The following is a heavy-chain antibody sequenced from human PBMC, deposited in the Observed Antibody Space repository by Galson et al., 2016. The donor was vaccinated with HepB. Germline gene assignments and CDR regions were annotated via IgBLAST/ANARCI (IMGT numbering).Heavy chain of an antibody. CDR1: GFTFRNAW. CDR2: IKSKTDGETA. Sequence: SLRLSCAGSGFTFRNAWMYWVRQAPGKGLEWVGRIKSKTDGETADYGAPGEGRFTISRDDSRSTLYLQMNSLKTEDTAVYFCTTANLATWGQGTLVTVSS. CDR3: TTANLAT. J-gene: IGHJ5*02. V-gene: IGHV3-15*01.